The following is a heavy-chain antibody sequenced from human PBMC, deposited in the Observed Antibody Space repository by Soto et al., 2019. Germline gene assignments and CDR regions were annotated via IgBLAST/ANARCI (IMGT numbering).Heavy chain of an antibody. J-gene: IGHJ4*02. Sequence: EVQLLESGGGLVQPGGSLRLSCAASGFTFSNYAMSWVRQAPGKGLEWVAAISGSGGNTYYADKVKGRFTISRDQSKNTLYLQTNSLRAEDTAVYCCAKDKGAGGGSCFDYWGQGTLVTVSP. D-gene: IGHD2-15*01. CDR1: GFTFSNYA. CDR3: AKDKGAGGGSCFDY. CDR2: ISGSGGNT. V-gene: IGHV3-23*01.